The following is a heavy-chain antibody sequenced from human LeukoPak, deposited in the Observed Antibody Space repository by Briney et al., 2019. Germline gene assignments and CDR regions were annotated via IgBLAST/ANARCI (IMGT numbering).Heavy chain of an antibody. CDR3: ATEGTD. CDR1: GYTFSGYY. V-gene: IGHV1-2*02. CDR2: INPNSGGT. Sequence: ASVKVSLMASGYTFSGYYMHWVRQAPGQGLEWMGWINPNSGGTKYAQKFQGRVTMTRDTSISTAYMELSRLRSDDTAVYYCATEGTDWGEGTLVTVSS. D-gene: IGHD1-1*01. J-gene: IGHJ4*02.